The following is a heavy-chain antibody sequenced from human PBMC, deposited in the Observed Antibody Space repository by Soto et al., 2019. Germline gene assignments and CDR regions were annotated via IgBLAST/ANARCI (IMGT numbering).Heavy chain of an antibody. Sequence: QVQLVQSGAEVKKPGSSVKVSCKASGGTFSSYTISWVRQAPGQGLEWMGRIIPILGIANYAKKFQGRVTLTADKSTSTAYMELSSLRSEDTAVYYCASPRQDIVVVPAAGAEYFQHWGQGTLVTVSS. CDR1: GGTFSSYT. CDR3: ASPRQDIVVVPAAGAEYFQH. CDR2: IIPILGIA. V-gene: IGHV1-69*02. D-gene: IGHD2-2*01. J-gene: IGHJ1*01.